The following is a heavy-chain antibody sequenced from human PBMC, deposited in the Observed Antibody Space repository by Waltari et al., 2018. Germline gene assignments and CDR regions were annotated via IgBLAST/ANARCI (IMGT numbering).Heavy chain of an antibody. D-gene: IGHD1-1*01. V-gene: IGHV5-51*01. CDR2: IYPGDSDT. CDR3: ARQGGTTAINWYFDL. Sequence: YWIGWVRQMPGKGLEWMGIIYPGDSDTRYSPSFQGQVTISADKSISTAYLQWSSLKASDTAMYYCARQGGTTAINWYFDLWGRGTLVTVSS. J-gene: IGHJ2*01. CDR1: YW.